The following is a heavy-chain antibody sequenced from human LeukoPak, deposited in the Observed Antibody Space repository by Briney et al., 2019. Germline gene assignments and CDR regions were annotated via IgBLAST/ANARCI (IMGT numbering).Heavy chain of an antibody. CDR1: GGSFSGYY. Sequence: SETLSLTCAVYGGSFSGYYWSWIRQPPGKGLGWIGEINHSGSTNYNPSLKSRVTISVDTSKNQFSLKLSSVTAADTAVYYCARELFGIAVPFDYWGQGTLVTVSS. CDR2: INHSGST. D-gene: IGHD3-3*01. CDR3: ARELFGIAVPFDY. J-gene: IGHJ4*02. V-gene: IGHV4-34*01.